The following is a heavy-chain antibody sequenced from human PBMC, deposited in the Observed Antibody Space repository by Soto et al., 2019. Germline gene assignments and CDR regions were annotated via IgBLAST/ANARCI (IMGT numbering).Heavy chain of an antibody. Sequence: SETLSLTCTVSGGSISSYYWSWIRQPPGKGLEWIGYIYSSGSTNYNPSLKSRVTMSVDTSKNQFSLKLNSVTAADTAVYYCARHNELTSRHYSFDSWGQGTLVTVSS. V-gene: IGHV4-59*08. CDR3: ARHNELTSRHYSFDS. CDR2: IYSSGST. J-gene: IGHJ4*02. CDR1: GGSISSYY. D-gene: IGHD2-2*01.